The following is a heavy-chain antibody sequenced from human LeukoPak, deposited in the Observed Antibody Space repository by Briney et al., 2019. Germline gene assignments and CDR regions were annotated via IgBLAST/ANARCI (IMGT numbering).Heavy chain of an antibody. CDR3: AKMESYSVDY. CDR2: ISYDGSNK. CDR1: GFTFSSYG. V-gene: IGHV3-30*18. D-gene: IGHD2-15*01. J-gene: IGHJ4*02. Sequence: GGSLRLSCAASGFTFSSYGMHWVRQAPGKGLEWVAVISYDGSNKYYADSVKGRFTISRDNSKNTLYLQMNSLRAEDTAVYYCAKMESYSVDYWGQGTLVTVSS.